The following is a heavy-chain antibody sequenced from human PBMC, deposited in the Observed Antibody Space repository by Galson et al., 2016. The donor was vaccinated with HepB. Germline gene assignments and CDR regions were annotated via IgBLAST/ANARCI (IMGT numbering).Heavy chain of an antibody. CDR1: GFTFSTYW. D-gene: IGHD1-26*01. CDR2: ISTSSSTI. CDR3: AVGGHVDY. V-gene: IGHV3-48*01. Sequence: SLRLSCAASGFTFSTYWMHWVRQAPGKGLEWISYISTSSSTIYYADSVKGRFTISRDNAKNSLYLQMNSLRVDDTAVYYCAVGGHVDYCGQGTLVTVSS. J-gene: IGHJ4*02.